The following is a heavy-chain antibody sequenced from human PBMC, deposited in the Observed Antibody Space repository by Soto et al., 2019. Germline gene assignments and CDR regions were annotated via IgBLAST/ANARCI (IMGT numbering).Heavy chain of an antibody. V-gene: IGHV1-8*01. J-gene: IGHJ4*02. Sequence: QVQLVQSGADVKKPGTSMKVSCKASGYSFTRYDINWVRQVPGQGLEWMGWMNPNSGNTGYAQKFQGRVTMTMNTSIATAYMELSNLRPDDTAVYYCARVEGFFPAFDYWGQGNLVTVSS. CDR2: MNPNSGNT. CDR1: GYSFTRYD. CDR3: ARVEGFFPAFDY.